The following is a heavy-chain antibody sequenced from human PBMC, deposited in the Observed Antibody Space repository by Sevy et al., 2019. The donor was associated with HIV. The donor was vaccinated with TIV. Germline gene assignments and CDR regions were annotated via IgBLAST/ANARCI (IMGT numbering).Heavy chain of an antibody. Sequence: GGSLRLSCAASGFTFSSYAMHWVRQAPGKGLEWVTVISYDGSNEYYADSVKGRFTISRDNSNNTLYLLMNSLRVEDTAEYNCRSLRYYYGSGTDYSDSFDIWGQGTMVTVSS. D-gene: IGHD3-10*01. CDR3: RSLRYYYGSGTDYSDSFDI. CDR1: GFTFSSYA. V-gene: IGHV3-30-3*01. CDR2: ISYDGSNE. J-gene: IGHJ3*02.